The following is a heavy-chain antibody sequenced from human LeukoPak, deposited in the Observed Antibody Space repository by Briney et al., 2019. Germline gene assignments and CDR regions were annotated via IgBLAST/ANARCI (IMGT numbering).Heavy chain of an antibody. V-gene: IGHV3-15*01. CDR2: IKSKGYGETT. CDR3: VWVRGYNYALDP. CDR1: GFTFSNAW. D-gene: IGHD5-18*01. J-gene: IGHJ5*02. Sequence: GGSLRLSCAASGFTFSNAWMSWVRQAPGKGLEWVGRIKSKGYGETTDYTGSVKGRFTISRDDSKTTLFLQMNSLKTEDTAVYYCVWVRGYNYALDPWSQGTLVTVSS.